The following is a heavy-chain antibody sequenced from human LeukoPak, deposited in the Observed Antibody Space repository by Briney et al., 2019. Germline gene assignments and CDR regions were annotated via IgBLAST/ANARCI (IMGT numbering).Heavy chain of an antibody. CDR2: IYYSGST. CDR1: GGSISSYY. Sequence: SETLSLTCTVSGGSISSYYWSWIRQPPGKGLEWIGYIYYSGSTNYNPSLKSRVTISVDTSKNQFSLKLTSVTAADTAVYYCARDNYSGSNWDYFDYWGQGTLVTVSS. J-gene: IGHJ4*02. V-gene: IGHV4-59*12. CDR3: ARDNYSGSNWDYFDY. D-gene: IGHD3-10*01.